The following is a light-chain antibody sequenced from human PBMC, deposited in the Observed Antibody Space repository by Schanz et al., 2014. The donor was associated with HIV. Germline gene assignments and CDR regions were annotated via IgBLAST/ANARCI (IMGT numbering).Light chain of an antibody. CDR1: SSDVGGYNY. Sequence: QSALTQPASVSGSPGQSITISCTGTSSDVGGYNYVSWYQQHPGKAPKLMIYDVSSRPSGVSNRFSGSKSGNTASLTISGLQAEDEADYSCNSYTSSSTLVFGGGTKLTVL. V-gene: IGLV2-14*01. J-gene: IGLJ2*01. CDR2: DVS. CDR3: NSYTSSSTLV.